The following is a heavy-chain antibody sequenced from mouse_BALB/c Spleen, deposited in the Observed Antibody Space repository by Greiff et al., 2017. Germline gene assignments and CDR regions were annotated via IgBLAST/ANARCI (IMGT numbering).Heavy chain of an antibody. J-gene: IGHJ2*01. CDR2: ISSGGSYT. D-gene: IGHD2-1*01. Sequence: DVMVVESGGGLVKPGGSLKLSCAASGFTFSSYTMSWVRQTPEKRLEWVATISSGGSYTYYPDSVKGRFTISRDNAKNTLYLQMSSLKSEDTAMYYCTRDYGKGGELDYWGQGTTLTVSS. CDR1: GFTFSSYT. V-gene: IGHV5-6-4*01. CDR3: TRDYGKGGELDY.